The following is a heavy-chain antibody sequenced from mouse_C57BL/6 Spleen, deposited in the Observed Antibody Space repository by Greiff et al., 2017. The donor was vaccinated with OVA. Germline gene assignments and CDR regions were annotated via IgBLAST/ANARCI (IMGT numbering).Heavy chain of an antibody. J-gene: IGHJ3*01. D-gene: IGHD2-4*01. CDR1: GFSLTSYG. V-gene: IGHV2-2*01. Sequence: VQLQQSGPGLVQPSQSLSITCTVSGFSLTSYGVHWVRQSPGKGLEWLGVIWSDGSTDYNAAFISRLSISKDNSKSQVFFKMNSLQADDTATYYWARGGLRRGAWFAYWGQGTLVTVSA. CDR2: IWSDGST. CDR3: ARGGLRRGAWFAY.